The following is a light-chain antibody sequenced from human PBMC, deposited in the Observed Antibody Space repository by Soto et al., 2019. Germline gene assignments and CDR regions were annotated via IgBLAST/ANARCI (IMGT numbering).Light chain of an antibody. CDR2: GAS. CDR1: QSVSSSY. Sequence: EIVLKQSPGTVSLSPGERATLSCRASQSVSSSYLAWYQQKPGQAPRLLIYGASTRATGIPARFSGSGSGTEFTLTISSLQSEDFAVYYCQQYNSWPRTFGQGTKVDI. J-gene: IGKJ1*01. CDR3: QQYNSWPRT. V-gene: IGKV3-15*01.